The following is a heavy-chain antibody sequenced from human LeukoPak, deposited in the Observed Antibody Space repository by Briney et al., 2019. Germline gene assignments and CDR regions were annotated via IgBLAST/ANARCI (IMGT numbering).Heavy chain of an antibody. CDR1: GFTFSSYG. CDR3: AKDRGGIVGDTYFDY. J-gene: IGHJ4*02. D-gene: IGHD1-26*01. Sequence: PGRSLRLSCAASGFTFSSYGMHWVRHAPGKGLEWVAVISYDGSNKYYADSVKGRFTISRDNSKNSLYLQMNSLRAEDTAVYYCAKDRGGIVGDTYFDYWGQGTLVTVSS. V-gene: IGHV3-30*18. CDR2: ISYDGSNK.